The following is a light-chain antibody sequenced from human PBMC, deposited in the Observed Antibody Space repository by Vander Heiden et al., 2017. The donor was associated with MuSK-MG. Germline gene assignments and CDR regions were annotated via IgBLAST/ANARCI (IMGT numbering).Light chain of an antibody. V-gene: IGKV2-28*01. J-gene: IGKJ1*01. CDR1: QSRMHRNVYNY. CDR3: MQAKKTPRT. CDR2: LGS. Sequence: DIVMTQSPLSLPVTPGEPASIPCRSSQSRMHRNVYNYLDWYRQKPGQSPQLLIYLGSNRASGVPDRFRGSGSGTEFTLKISRVEAEDVGVYYCMQAKKTPRTFGQGTKVEIK.